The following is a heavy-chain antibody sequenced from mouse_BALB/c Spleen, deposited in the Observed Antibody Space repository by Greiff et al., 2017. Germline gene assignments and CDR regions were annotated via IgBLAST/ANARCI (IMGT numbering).Heavy chain of an antibody. J-gene: IGHJ4*01. CDR1: GFTFNTYA. V-gene: IGHV10-1*02. CDR2: IRSKSNNYAT. Sequence: EVKLMESGGGLVQPKGSLKLSCAASGFTFNTYAMNWVRQAPGKGLEWVARIRSKSNNYATYYADSVKDRFTISRDDSQSMLYLQMNNLKTEDTAMYYCVRHPDLAMDYWGQGTSVTVSS. CDR3: VRHPDLAMDY.